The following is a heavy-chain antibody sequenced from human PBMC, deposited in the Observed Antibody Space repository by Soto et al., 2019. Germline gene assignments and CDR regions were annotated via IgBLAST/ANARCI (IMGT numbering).Heavy chain of an antibody. CDR2: IRSKPNNYAT. CDR3: TRAEGSSYGYLPFDL. Sequence: GGSLRLSCAASGFTFSGCAIHWVRQASGKGLEWVGRIRSKPNNYATAYAVSVKGRFTISRDDSKDTAYLQMNGLKTEDTAVYFCTRAEGSSYGYLPFDLWGQGTLVTVSS. V-gene: IGHV3-73*01. D-gene: IGHD5-18*01. J-gene: IGHJ4*02. CDR1: GFTFSGCA.